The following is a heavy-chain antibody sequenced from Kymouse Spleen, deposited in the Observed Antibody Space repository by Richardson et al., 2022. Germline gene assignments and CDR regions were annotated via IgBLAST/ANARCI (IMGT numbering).Heavy chain of an antibody. J-gene: IGHJ6*02. CDR2: IYHSGST. V-gene: IGHV4-4*02. CDR3: ARKYYYGSGSYYEDYYYGMDV. Sequence: QVQLQESGPGLVKPSGTLSLTCAVSGGSISSSNWWSWVRQPPGKGLEWIGEIYHSGSTNYNPSLKSRVTISVDKSKNQFSLKLSSVTAADTAVYYCARKYYYGSGSYYEDYYYGMDVWGQGTTVTVSS. CDR1: GGSISSSNW. D-gene: IGHD3-10*01.